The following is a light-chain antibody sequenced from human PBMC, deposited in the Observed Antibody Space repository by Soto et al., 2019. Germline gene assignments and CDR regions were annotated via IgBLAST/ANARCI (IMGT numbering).Light chain of an antibody. CDR1: QSVSNRF. Sequence: EIVLTQSPGTLSLSPGERATISCRASQSVSNRFLAWYQQKPGQAPRLLIYHASTRATGIPDRFSGSGSGTDFTLTVTRLEPEDFAVYCCQQYGNSPVTFGGGTKIEIK. CDR3: QQYGNSPVT. CDR2: HAS. V-gene: IGKV3-20*01. J-gene: IGKJ4*01.